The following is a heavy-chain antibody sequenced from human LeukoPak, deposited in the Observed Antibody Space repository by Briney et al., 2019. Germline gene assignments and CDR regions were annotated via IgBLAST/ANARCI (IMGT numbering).Heavy chain of an antibody. V-gene: IGHV4-39*07. CDR1: GGSISSSSYS. D-gene: IGHD3-3*01. CDR3: ARVTTIFGVVNVYFDY. CDR2: IYYSGST. Sequence: SETLSLTCTVSGGSISSSSYSWGWIRQPPGKGLEWLGSIYYSGSTYYNPSLKSRVTISVDTSKNQFSLKLSSVTAADTAVYYCARVTTIFGVVNVYFDYWGQGTLVTVSS. J-gene: IGHJ4*02.